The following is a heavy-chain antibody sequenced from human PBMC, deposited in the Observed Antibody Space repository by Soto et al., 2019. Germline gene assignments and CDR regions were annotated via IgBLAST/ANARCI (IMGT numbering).Heavy chain of an antibody. CDR3: ARARGYCTCPSFSLFYFYGLDV. V-gene: IGHV4-30-4*01. CDR1: GDSISSGTNF. D-gene: IGHD2-2*01. CDR2: IHHSGTT. Sequence: QVHLQESGPGLVKPSQTLSLTCTVSGDSISSGTNFWSWIRQPPGKGLEWMGFIHHSGTTFYNPSLKCRVMISGDTSENQSSLKMTSLTAADTAVYYCARARGYCTCPSFSLFYFYGLDVWGQGTKVSVSS. J-gene: IGHJ6*02.